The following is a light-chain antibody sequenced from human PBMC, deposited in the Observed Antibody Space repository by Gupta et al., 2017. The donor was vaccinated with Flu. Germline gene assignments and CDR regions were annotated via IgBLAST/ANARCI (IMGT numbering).Light chain of an antibody. CDR2: AAS. Sequence: DIQMTQSPSSLSASVGDRVTITCRSSQTIDIYLNWYQQRPGEVPSLLIYAASNLQSGVPSRFSGSGSGTDFTLTINKLQPQDFATYYCQQSYSMPTFGQGTKVEIK. CDR3: QQSYSMPT. V-gene: IGKV1-39*01. CDR1: QTIDIY. J-gene: IGKJ1*01.